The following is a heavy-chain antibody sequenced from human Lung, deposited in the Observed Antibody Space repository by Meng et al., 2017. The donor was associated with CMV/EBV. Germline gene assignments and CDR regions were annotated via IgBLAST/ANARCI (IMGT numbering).Heavy chain of an antibody. CDR1: GYTFSSYS. CDR3: VKGWQNLGDY. Sequence: GGPXRLSCRASGYTFSSYSMSWVRQAPGKGLEWVSSISGSGGSTYSADSVKGRLTISRDNSESTLYLQMNSLTAEDTAIYYCVKGWQNLGDYWGQGTLVTVSS. J-gene: IGHJ4*02. CDR2: ISGSGGST. V-gene: IGHV3-23*01. D-gene: IGHD7-27*01.